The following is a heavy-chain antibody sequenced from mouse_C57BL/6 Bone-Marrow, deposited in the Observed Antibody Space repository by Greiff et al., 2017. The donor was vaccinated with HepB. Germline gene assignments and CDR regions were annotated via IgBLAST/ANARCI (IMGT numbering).Heavy chain of an antibody. CDR3: ARMATMVTTRGFAY. V-gene: IGHV5-6*01. CDR1: GFTFSSYG. Sequence: EVHLVESGGDLVKPGGSLKLSCAASGFTFSSYGMSWVRQTPDKRLEWVATISSGGSYTYYPDSVKGRFTISRDNAKNTLYLQRSSLKSEDTAMYYCARMATMVTTRGFAYWGQGTLVTVSA. CDR2: ISSGGSYT. J-gene: IGHJ3*01. D-gene: IGHD2-2*01.